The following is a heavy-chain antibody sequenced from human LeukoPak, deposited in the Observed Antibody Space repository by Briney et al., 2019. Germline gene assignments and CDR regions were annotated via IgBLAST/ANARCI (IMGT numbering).Heavy chain of an antibody. CDR1: GGTFSSYA. V-gene: IGHV1-69*06. CDR2: IIPIFGTA. D-gene: IGHD3-9*01. CDR3: ARVATYYDILTGYYNDKGWFDP. J-gene: IGHJ5*02. Sequence: SVKVSCKASGGTFSSYAISWVRQAPGQGLEWMGGIIPIFGTANYAQKFQGRVTITADKSTSTAYMELSRLRSDDTAVYYCARVATYYDILTGYYNDKGWFDPWGQGTLVTVSS.